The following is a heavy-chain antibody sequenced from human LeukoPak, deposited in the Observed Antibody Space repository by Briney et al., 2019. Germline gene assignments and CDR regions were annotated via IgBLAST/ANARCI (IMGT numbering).Heavy chain of an antibody. CDR3: ARVFRYYYGMDV. J-gene: IGHJ6*02. CDR2: INPNSGGT. V-gene: IGHV1-2*02. Sequence: ASVTVSCKASGYTFTGYYMHWVRQAPGQGLEWMGWINPNSGGTNYAQKFQGRVIMTRDTSISTAYMELSRLRSDDTAVYYCARVFRYYYGMDVWGQGTTVTVSS. CDR1: GYTFTGYY. D-gene: IGHD3-10*02.